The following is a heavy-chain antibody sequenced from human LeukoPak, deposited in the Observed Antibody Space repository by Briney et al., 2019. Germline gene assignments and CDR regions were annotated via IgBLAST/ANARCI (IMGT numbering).Heavy chain of an antibody. CDR3: TRVGHIDEGIDY. J-gene: IGHJ4*02. CDR1: GFTFSSYC. V-gene: IGHV3-7*04. Sequence: PGGSLRLSCAASGFTFSSYCMTWVRQAPGKGLEWVANIKQDGSKKSYVDSVKGRFTISRDNAKNLLYLQMNSLRAEDTAIYYCTRVGHIDEGIDYWGQGTLVTVSS. CDR2: IKQDGSKK. D-gene: IGHD3-9*01.